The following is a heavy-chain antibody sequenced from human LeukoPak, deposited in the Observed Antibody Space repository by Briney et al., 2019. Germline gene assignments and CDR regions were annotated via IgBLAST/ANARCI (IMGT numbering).Heavy chain of an antibody. CDR3: ARMDQWGNRKPFDY. CDR1: GYTFTTYY. Sequence: ASVKVSCKASGYTFTTYYMHWVRQAPGQRLEWMGIINPSGGSTTYAQKFQGRVTVTRDKSTSTVYMELSSLRSDDTAVYYCARMDQWGNRKPFDYWGQGTLVTVSS. D-gene: IGHD3-16*01. J-gene: IGHJ4*02. V-gene: IGHV1-46*01. CDR2: INPSGGST.